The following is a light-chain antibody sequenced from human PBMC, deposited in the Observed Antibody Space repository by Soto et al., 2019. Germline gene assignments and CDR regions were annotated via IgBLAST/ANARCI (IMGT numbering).Light chain of an antibody. J-gene: IGLJ1*01. Sequence: QLVLTQPASVSGSPGQSITISCTGTIIDVGAYNYVSWYQHHPGKAPKLVIYDVSDRPSGVSNRFSGSKSGNTASLTISGLQAEDEADYYCSSYTSTSTYVFGTGTKLTVL. CDR1: IIDVGAYNY. CDR2: DVS. CDR3: SSYTSTSTYV. V-gene: IGLV2-14*03.